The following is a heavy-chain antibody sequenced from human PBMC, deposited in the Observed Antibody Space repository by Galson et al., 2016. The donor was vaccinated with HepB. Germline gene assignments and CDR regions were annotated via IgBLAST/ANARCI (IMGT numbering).Heavy chain of an antibody. CDR2: IYSGGST. J-gene: IGHJ6*02. V-gene: IGHV3-23*03. CDR1: GLTLSSYA. Sequence: SLRLSCAASGLTLSSYAVTWVRQAPGKGLEWVSVIYSGGSTYYADSVKGRFTISRDNSKNTLYLQMNSLRAEDTAVYYCAKEGTIFGAVPYGMDVWGQGTTVTVSS. D-gene: IGHD3-3*01. CDR3: AKEGTIFGAVPYGMDV.